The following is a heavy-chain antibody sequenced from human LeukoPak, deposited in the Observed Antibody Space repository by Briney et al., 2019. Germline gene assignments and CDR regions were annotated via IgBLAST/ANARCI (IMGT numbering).Heavy chain of an antibody. V-gene: IGHV4-59*01. CDR1: GGSFSGYY. Sequence: SETLSLTCAVYGGSFSGYYWNWIRQPPGKGLEWIGDICYSGSTNYNPSLKSRVTISVDTSKNQFSLKLISVTAADTAVYYCARLLAVWGLAARPTPAYMDVWGKGTTVAVSS. CDR3: ARLLAVWGLAARPTPAYMDV. J-gene: IGHJ6*03. D-gene: IGHD6-6*01. CDR2: ICYSGST.